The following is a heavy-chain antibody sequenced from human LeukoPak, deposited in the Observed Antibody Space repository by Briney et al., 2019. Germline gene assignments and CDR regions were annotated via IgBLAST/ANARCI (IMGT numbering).Heavy chain of an antibody. V-gene: IGHV4-39*01. CDR1: GGSISSSNCC. Sequence: SETLSLTCTVSGGSISSSNCCWGWIRQPPGKGLEVIGSMYYSGSTYYNPSLKSRVTISVDTSKNQFSLKLGSVTAADTAVYYCVRHGPPITSEYRPPYGAVDIWGQGTTVIVSS. CDR3: VRHGPPITSEYRPPYGAVDI. CDR2: MYYSGST. J-gene: IGHJ3*02. D-gene: IGHD2/OR15-2a*01.